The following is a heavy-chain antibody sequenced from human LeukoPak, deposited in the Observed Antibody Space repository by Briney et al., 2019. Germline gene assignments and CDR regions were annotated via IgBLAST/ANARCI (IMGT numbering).Heavy chain of an antibody. V-gene: IGHV1-18*01. D-gene: IGHD3-3*01. CDR3: ARDRGDFWSGCYGSPGY. J-gene: IGHJ4*02. CDR2: IGAYNGNT. CDR1: GYTFTSCG. Sequence: SSVKVSCKACGYTFTSCGISWVQQPPGQGLEWIGWIGAYNGNTNYAQKLQGRVTMTTDTSTSTAYMELRSLRSDDTAVYYCARDRGDFWSGCYGSPGYWGQGTLVAVSS.